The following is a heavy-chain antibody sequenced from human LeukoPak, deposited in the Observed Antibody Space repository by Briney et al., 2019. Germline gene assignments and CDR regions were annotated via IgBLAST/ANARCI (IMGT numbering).Heavy chain of an antibody. CDR2: KSYDGSNK. V-gene: IGHV3-30*04. J-gene: IGHJ6*02. CDR3: ARGGNADALYYDFWSGYYTGRYGMDV. D-gene: IGHD3-3*01. Sequence: GGSLRLSCAASGFTFSSYAMHWVRQAPGKGLEWVAVKSYDGSNKYYADSVKGRFTISRDNSKNTLYLQMNSLRAEDTAVYYCARGGNADALYYDFWSGYYTGRYGMDVWGQGTTVTVSS. CDR1: GFTFSSYA.